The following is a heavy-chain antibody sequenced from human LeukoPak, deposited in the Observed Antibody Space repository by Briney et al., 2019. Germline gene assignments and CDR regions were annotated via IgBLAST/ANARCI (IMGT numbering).Heavy chain of an antibody. V-gene: IGHV3-30*04. J-gene: IGHJ6*04. CDR1: RFTFNTYA. D-gene: IGHD4-17*01. Sequence: GGPLRLSCTPSRFTFNTYAMHCLRQFPGTALVCVAVISYYGATKYYGDSVKGRFTISRDNSKNSLYLQMNSLRAEDTAVYYCARDTGGGDPPRSYGMDVWGKGTTVTVSS. CDR2: ISYYGATK. CDR3: ARDTGGGDPPRSYGMDV.